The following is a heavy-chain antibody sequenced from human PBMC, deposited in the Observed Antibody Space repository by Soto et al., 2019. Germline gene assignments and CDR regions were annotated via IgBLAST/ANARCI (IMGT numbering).Heavy chain of an antibody. CDR1: GFTFSSYA. J-gene: IGHJ4*02. CDR3: AKDQGGRRGGH. Sequence: EVQLLESGGGLVQPGGSLRLSCAASGFTFSSYAMSWVRQAPGKGLEWVSAVSGGGGTTYYADSVKGRFTISRDNSKNTLYLQMNSLRVDDTAVYYCAKDQGGRRGGHWGQGTLVTVSS. D-gene: IGHD3-10*01. CDR2: VSGGGGTT. V-gene: IGHV3-23*01.